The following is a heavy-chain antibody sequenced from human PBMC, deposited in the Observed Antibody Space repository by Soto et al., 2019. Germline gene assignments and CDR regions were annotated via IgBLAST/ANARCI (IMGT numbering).Heavy chain of an antibody. Sequence: QVQLQESGPGLVKASETLSLICTVSGGSISHYYWSWIRQSPGKGLEWIGYAYYSGSTDYNPSLKSRVTMSVDTSKNQVSLKLNSVTTADTAVYYCARDRSTYGVGGTGEVKENWFDPWGPGTLVTVSS. CDR3: ARDRSTYGVGGTGEVKENWFDP. CDR2: AYYSGST. J-gene: IGHJ5*02. D-gene: IGHD2-8*01. CDR1: GGSISHYY. V-gene: IGHV4-59*01.